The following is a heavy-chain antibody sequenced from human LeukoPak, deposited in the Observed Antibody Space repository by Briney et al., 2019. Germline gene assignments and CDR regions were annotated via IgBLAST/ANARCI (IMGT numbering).Heavy chain of an antibody. Sequence: PGGSLRLSCAASGFTFSNYAMNWVRQAPGKGLEWVSSISGSSSYIYYADSVKGRFTISRDNAKNSLYLQMNSLRAEDTALYYCVGDYYDTSGYYDAFDIWGQGTMVTVSS. CDR1: GFTFSNYA. J-gene: IGHJ3*02. CDR3: VGDYYDTSGYYDAFDI. D-gene: IGHD3-22*01. V-gene: IGHV3-21*04. CDR2: ISGSSSYI.